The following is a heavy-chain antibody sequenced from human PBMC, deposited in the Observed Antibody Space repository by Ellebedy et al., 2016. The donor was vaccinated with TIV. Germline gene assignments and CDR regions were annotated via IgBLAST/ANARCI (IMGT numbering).Heavy chain of an antibody. CDR1: GGSISTTSDY. J-gene: IGHJ4*02. D-gene: IGHD3-10*01. CDR3: ARHGLSGIPAVDY. V-gene: IGHV4-39*01. CDR2: IYFSGNT. Sequence: MPGGSLRLSCTVSGGSISTTSDYLGWIRQPPGKGLEWIGSIYFSGNTFYKPSLKSRVTISVDTSKNHFSLKLSSVTAADTAVYYCARHGLSGIPAVDYWGQGTLVTVSS.